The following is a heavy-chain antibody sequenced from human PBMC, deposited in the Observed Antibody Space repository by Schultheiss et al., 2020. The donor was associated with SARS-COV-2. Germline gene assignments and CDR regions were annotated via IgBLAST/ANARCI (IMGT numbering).Heavy chain of an antibody. D-gene: IGHD1-26*01. V-gene: IGHV4-30-2*03. Sequence: SETLSLTCAVSGGSISSGGYSWSWIRQPPGKGLEWIGRIHTSGTTNYNPSLKSRVTISIDTSKNQFSLQLNSVTPEDTAVYYCARGSGSYSRFDPWGQGTLVTVSS. CDR3: ARGSGSYSRFDP. J-gene: IGHJ5*02. CDR2: IHTSGTT. CDR1: GGSISSGGYS.